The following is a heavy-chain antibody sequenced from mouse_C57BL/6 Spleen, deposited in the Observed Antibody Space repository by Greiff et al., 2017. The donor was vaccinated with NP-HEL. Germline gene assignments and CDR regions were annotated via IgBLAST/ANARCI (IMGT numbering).Heavy chain of an antibody. Sequence: EVQLVESGPGLVKPSQSLSLTCSVTGYSITSGYYWNWIRQFPGNKLEWMGYISYDGSNNYNPSLKNRISITRDTSKNQFFLKLNSVTTEDTATYYCARALPFDYWGQGTTLTVSS. V-gene: IGHV3-6*01. J-gene: IGHJ2*01. CDR1: GYSITSGYY. CDR2: ISYDGSN. CDR3: ARALPFDY.